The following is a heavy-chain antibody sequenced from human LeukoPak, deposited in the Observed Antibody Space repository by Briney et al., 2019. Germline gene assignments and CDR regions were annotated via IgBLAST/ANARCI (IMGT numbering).Heavy chain of an antibody. Sequence: ASVKVSCKASGYTFTSYGISWVRQAPGQWLEWMGWISAYNGNTNYAQKLQGRVTMTTDTSTSTAYMELRSLRSDDTAVYYCARELRYYGSGSSINWFDPWGQGTLVTVSS. CDR3: ARELRYYGSGSSINWFDP. V-gene: IGHV1-18*01. CDR1: GYTFTSYG. J-gene: IGHJ5*02. CDR2: ISAYNGNT. D-gene: IGHD3-10*01.